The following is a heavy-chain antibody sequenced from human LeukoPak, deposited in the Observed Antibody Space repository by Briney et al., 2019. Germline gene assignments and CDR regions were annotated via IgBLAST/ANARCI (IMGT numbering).Heavy chain of an antibody. Sequence: ASVKVSCKASGYTFTSYDINWVRQATGQGLEWMGWMNPNSGNTGYAQKFQGRVTMTRNTSISTAYMELSSLRSEDTAVYYCARMYYDILTGYYRGFDYWGQGTLVTVSS. V-gene: IGHV1-8*02. J-gene: IGHJ4*02. CDR2: MNPNSGNT. D-gene: IGHD3-9*01. CDR1: GYTFTSYD. CDR3: ARMYYDILTGYYRGFDY.